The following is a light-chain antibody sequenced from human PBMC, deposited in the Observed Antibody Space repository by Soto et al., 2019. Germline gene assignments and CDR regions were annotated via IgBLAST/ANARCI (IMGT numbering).Light chain of an antibody. V-gene: IGLV2-14*01. Sequence: QSALTLPASVSGSPGQSITISCTGTSSDVGGYNNVSWYQQHPGKAPKLMIYDVSNRPSGVCNRCTGSKSGITASLTISGVQYEDEADYYCSSYTSSSFVVFGGGTKLTVL. CDR2: DVS. J-gene: IGLJ2*01. CDR3: SSYTSSSFVV. CDR1: SSDVGGYNN.